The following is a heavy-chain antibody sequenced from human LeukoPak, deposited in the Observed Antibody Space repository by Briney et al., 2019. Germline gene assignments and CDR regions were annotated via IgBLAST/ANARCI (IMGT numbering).Heavy chain of an antibody. Sequence: PGGSLRLSCAASGFTVSSNCMSWVRQAPGKGLEWVSVIYSGGTTYYADSVKGRFTISRDNSKNTLYLQMNSLRAEDTAVYYCARGGSGYYGSGFDYWGQGTLVTVSS. CDR1: GFTVSSNC. CDR2: IYSGGTT. J-gene: IGHJ4*02. CDR3: ARGGSGYYGSGFDY. D-gene: IGHD3-10*01. V-gene: IGHV3-53*01.